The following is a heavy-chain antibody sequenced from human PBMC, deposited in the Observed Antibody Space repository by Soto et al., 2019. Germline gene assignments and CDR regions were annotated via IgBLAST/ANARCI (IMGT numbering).Heavy chain of an antibody. V-gene: IGHV1-69*02. CDR1: GDTFSIYT. CDR3: ASDRDNSHWPNFDS. CDR2: VLPFLDIT. D-gene: IGHD1-1*01. J-gene: IGHJ4*02. Sequence: QVQLVQSGSEVKKPGSSVRVSCKTSGDTFSIYTISWLRQAPGQGLEWVGRVLPFLDITTYSQRFQGRVTITADRSTTTAYMELSSLRSEDTAVYYCASDRDNSHWPNFDSWGQGTLVTVSS.